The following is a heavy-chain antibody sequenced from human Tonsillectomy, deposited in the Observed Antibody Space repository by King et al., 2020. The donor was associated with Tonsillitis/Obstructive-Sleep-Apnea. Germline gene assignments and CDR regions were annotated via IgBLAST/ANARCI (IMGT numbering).Heavy chain of an antibody. V-gene: IGHV3-64D*06. CDR3: VKDQGRYCTGGVCFSFDF. CDR2: ISSDGGST. CDR1: GFSLSTYP. J-gene: IGHJ4*02. Sequence: VQLVESGGGLVQPGGSLRLSCSASGFSLSTYPMHWVRQAPGKGLEYVSGISSDGGSTYHADSVKGRFTISRENSKNTLYLQMNSLRAEETAVYYCVKDQGRYCTGGVCFSFDFWGQGTLVTVSS. D-gene: IGHD2-8*02.